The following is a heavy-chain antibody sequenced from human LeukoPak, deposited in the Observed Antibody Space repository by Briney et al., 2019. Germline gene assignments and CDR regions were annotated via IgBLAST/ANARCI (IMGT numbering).Heavy chain of an antibody. CDR2: INVDGSTT. D-gene: IGHD1-26*01. CDR1: GFTFSSYW. CDR3: ARMYSGNPYYFDY. Sequence: GGSLRLSCAASGFTFSSYWMYWVGQAQGKGLVWVSHINVDGSTTSYADSVKGRFTISRDNAKNTVHLQMNSLRAEDMAVYFCARMYSGNPYYFDYWGQGTLVTVSS. J-gene: IGHJ4*02. V-gene: IGHV3-74*01.